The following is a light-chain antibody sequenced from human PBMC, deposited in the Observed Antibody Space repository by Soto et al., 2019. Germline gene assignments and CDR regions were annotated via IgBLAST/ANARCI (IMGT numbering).Light chain of an antibody. CDR3: QSYDNNLTGLV. CDR1: NSNIGAGYT. Sequence: QSVLTQPPSVTGAPGQRITISCTGSNSNIGAGYTVHWYQQFPGTAPTLLRFTKANRPSGVPDRFSASKSGTSASLAITGLQGEDEDDYYCQSYDNNLTGLVFGGGTKLTVL. CDR2: TKA. V-gene: IGLV1-40*01. J-gene: IGLJ2*01.